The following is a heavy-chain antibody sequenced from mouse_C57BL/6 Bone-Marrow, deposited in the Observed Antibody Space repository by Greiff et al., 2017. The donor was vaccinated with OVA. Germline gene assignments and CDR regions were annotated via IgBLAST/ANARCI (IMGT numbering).Heavy chain of an antibody. CDR1: GYTFTSYW. Sequence: QVQLQQPGAELVKPGASVKLSCKASGYTFTSYWMHWVKQRPGQGLEWIGMIHPNSGSTNYNEKFKSKATLTVDKSSSTAYMQLSSLTSEDSAVYYCAREGDCNYGYFDVWGTGTTVTVSS. CDR3: AREGDCNYGYFDV. J-gene: IGHJ1*03. V-gene: IGHV1-64*01. CDR2: IHPNSGST.